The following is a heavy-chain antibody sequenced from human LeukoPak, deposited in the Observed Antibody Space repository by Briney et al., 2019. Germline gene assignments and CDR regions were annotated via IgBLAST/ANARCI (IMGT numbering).Heavy chain of an antibody. CDR3: ARRVGWNAFDI. CDR1: GGSITGGNYD. Sequence: SQTLSLTCTVSGGSITGGNYDWSWVRQPAGKGLECIGRIYTSGSTNYNPSLKSRVAISLDTSKNQVSLKLISVTAADTAIYYCARRVGWNAFDIWGQGTVVTVSS. D-gene: IGHD1-26*01. J-gene: IGHJ3*02. CDR2: IYTSGST. V-gene: IGHV4-61*02.